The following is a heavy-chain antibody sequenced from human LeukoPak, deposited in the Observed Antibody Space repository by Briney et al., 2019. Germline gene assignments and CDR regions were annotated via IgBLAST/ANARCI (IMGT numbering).Heavy chain of an antibody. J-gene: IGHJ5*02. CDR2: VSGSGGTST. CDR1: GFTFSTSA. Sequence: GGSLRLSCAASGFTFSTSAMSWVRQAPGKGLEYVSTVSGSGGTSTYYTDSVAGRFIISRDDPKNTLYLQMSSLRVEDTAVYYCAKGGGLLWLGESPRWFDPWGQGTLVTVSS. CDR3: AKGGGLLWLGESPRWFDP. V-gene: IGHV3-23*01. D-gene: IGHD3-10*01.